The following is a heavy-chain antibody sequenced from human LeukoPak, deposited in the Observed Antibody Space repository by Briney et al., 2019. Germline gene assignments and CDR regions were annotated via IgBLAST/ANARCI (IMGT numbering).Heavy chain of an antibody. V-gene: IGHV4-39*07. Sequence: SETLSLTCTVSGGSISSGGYYWSWVRQPPGKGLEWIGEIYHSGSTNYNPSLKSRVTISVDKSKNQFSLKLSSVTAADTAVYYCASYVVGSGSYIPQYAFDIWGQGTMVTVSS. CDR3: ASYVVGSGSYIPQYAFDI. D-gene: IGHD3-10*01. CDR1: GGSISSGGYY. J-gene: IGHJ3*02. CDR2: IYHSGST.